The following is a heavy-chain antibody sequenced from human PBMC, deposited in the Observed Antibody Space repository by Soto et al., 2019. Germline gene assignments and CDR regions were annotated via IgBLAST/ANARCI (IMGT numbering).Heavy chain of an antibody. V-gene: IGHV3-23*01. CDR2: IGGRATSA. CDR3: AKSRYSDSSGDFYDF. J-gene: IGHJ4*02. Sequence: EVQLLESGGGLVQPRGSLRLSCAASGFTFSNYAMSWVRQAPGKGLEWVSGIGGRATSAYYADSVKGRFAISRDNSYNTLFLQLNSLRAEDTAVYYCAKSRYSDSSGDFYDFWGQGTLVSVSS. CDR1: GFTFSNYA. D-gene: IGHD3-22*01.